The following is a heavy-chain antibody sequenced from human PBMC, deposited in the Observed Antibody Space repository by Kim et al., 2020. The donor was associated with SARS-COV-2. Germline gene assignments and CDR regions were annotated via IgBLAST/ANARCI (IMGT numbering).Heavy chain of an antibody. Sequence: ASVKVSCKASGYIFTSYGINWVRQAPGQGLEWMGWISADSGDTNYAQKFQGRVTMTTDTSTRKAYMELRSLTSDDTAIYYCARGSGYHTGRDGLDFWGQGTMVTVSS. CDR3: ARGSGYHTGRDGLDF. D-gene: IGHD5-18*01. CDR2: ISADSGDT. CDR1: GYIFTSYG. J-gene: IGHJ3*01. V-gene: IGHV1-18*01.